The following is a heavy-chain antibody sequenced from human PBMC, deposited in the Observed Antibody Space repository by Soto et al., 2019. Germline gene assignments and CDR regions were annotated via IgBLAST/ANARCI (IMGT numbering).Heavy chain of an antibody. Sequence: ASETLSLTCTVSGGSISSGDYYWSWIRQPPGKGLEWIGYIYYSGSTYYNPSLKSRVTISVDTSKNQFSLKLSSVTAADTAVYYCASYCSSTSCYNFDYWGQGTLVTVPQ. J-gene: IGHJ4*02. D-gene: IGHD2-2*02. CDR3: ASYCSSTSCYNFDY. CDR2: IYYSGST. V-gene: IGHV4-30-4*01. CDR1: GGSISSGDYY.